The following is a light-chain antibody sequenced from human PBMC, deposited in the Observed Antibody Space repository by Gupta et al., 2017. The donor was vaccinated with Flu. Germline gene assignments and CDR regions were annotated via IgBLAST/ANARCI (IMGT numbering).Light chain of an antibody. CDR2: GLV. CDR1: YGNSNS. Sequence: TTSRGLIYGNSNSFVWCQQKSGSAPTSLLVGLVTRLSCGLPGLSGSGWGTDFILTISSMVQADYVAYYCHQHDTYPQVTFGQGTKVEIK. CDR3: HQHDTYPQVT. J-gene: IGKJ1*01. V-gene: IGKV1-16*01.